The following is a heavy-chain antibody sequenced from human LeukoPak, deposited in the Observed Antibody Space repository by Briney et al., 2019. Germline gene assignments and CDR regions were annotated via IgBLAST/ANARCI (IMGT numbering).Heavy chain of an antibody. CDR2: IRSKANTYAT. CDR3: TRTLYYYDSSGYYSPDAFDI. J-gene: IGHJ3*02. CDR1: GFTFSGSA. Sequence: PGGSLRLSCAASGFTFSGSAMHWVRQASGKGLEWVGRIRSKANTYATAYAASVKGRFTISRDDSKNTAYLQMNSLKTEDTAVYYCTRTLYYYDSSGYYSPDAFDIWGQGTMVTVSS. D-gene: IGHD3-22*01. V-gene: IGHV3-73*01.